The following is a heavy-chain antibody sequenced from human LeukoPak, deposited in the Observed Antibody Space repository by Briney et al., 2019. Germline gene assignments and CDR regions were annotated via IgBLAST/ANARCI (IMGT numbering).Heavy chain of an antibody. CDR1: GGSFSGYY. CDR3: ARGPTEYYDFWSGYSADY. J-gene: IGHJ4*02. CDR2: INHSGST. V-gene: IGHV4-34*01. Sequence: PSETLSLTCAVYGGSFSGYYWSWIRQPSGKGLEWIGEINHSGSTNYNPSLKSRVTISVDTSKNQFSLKLSSVTAADTAVYYCARGPTEYYDFWSGYSADYWGQGTLVTVSS. D-gene: IGHD3-3*01.